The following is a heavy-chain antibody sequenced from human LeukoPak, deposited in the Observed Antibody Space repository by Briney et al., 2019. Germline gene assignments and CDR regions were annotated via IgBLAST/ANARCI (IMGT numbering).Heavy chain of an antibody. Sequence: ASVKVSCKASGYTFTSYGISWVRKAPGQGLEWMGWISAYNGNTNYAQKLQGRVTMTTDTSTSTAYMELRSLRSDDTAVYYCARLGYCSGGSCSGDFDLWGRGTLVTVSS. D-gene: IGHD2-15*01. J-gene: IGHJ2*01. V-gene: IGHV1-18*01. CDR3: ARLGYCSGGSCSGDFDL. CDR2: ISAYNGNT. CDR1: GYTFTSYG.